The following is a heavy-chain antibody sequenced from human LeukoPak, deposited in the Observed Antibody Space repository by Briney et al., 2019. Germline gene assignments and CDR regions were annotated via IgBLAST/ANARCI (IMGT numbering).Heavy chain of an antibody. Sequence: PGGSLRLSCAASGFTFSSYGMHWVRQAAGKGLEWVAVIWYDGSNKYYADSVKGRFTISRDNSKNTLYLQMNSLRAEDTAVYYCARDAQRISAFDIWGQGTMVTVSS. V-gene: IGHV3-33*01. CDR1: GFTFSSYG. CDR2: IWYDGSNK. J-gene: IGHJ3*02. CDR3: ARDAQRISAFDI. D-gene: IGHD1-1*01.